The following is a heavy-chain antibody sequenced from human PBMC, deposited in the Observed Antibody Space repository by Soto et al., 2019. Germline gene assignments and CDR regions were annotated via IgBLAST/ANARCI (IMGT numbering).Heavy chain of an antibody. CDR1: GYTFTSYG. Sequence: QVQLVQSGAEVKKPGASEKVSCKASGYTFTSYGISWVRQAPGQGLEWMGWISAYNGNTNYAQKLHGRVTMTTDTSTSTAYMELRRLRSDDTAVYYCARDSGAVAGYLRDRSFDYWGQGTLVTVSS. D-gene: IGHD6-19*01. J-gene: IGHJ4*02. CDR3: ARDSGAVAGYLRDRSFDY. V-gene: IGHV1-18*01. CDR2: ISAYNGNT.